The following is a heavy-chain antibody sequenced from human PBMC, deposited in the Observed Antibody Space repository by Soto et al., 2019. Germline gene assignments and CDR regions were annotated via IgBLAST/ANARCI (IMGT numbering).Heavy chain of an antibody. CDR2: IDWDDDK. J-gene: IGHJ6*02. V-gene: IGHV2-70*01. CDR1: GFSLSTSGMC. CDR3: ARSKTYYYDSSGYGYYYYYGMDV. D-gene: IGHD3-22*01. Sequence: GSGPTLVNPTQTLTLTCTFSGFSLSTSGMCVSWIRQPPGKALEWLALIDWDDDKYYSTSLKTRLTISKDTSKNQVVLTMTNMDPVDTATYYCARSKTYYYDSSGYGYYYYYGMDVWGQGTTVTVSS.